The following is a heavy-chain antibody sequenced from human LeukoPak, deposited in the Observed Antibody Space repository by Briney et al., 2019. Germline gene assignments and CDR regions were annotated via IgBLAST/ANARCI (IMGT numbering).Heavy chain of an antibody. CDR1: GFTFDDYG. CDR2: INWNGGST. Sequence: GGSLRLSCAASGFTFDDYGMSWVRQAPGKGLEWVSGINWNGGSTGYADSVKGRFTISRDNSKNTLYLQMNSLRAEDTAVYYCAKDTDGYSSSWYAWYFDLWGRGTLVTVSS. D-gene: IGHD6-13*01. J-gene: IGHJ2*01. V-gene: IGHV3-20*04. CDR3: AKDTDGYSSSWYAWYFDL.